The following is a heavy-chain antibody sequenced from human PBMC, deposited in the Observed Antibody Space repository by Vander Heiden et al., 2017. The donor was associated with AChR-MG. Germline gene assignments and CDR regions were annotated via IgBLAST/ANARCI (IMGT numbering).Heavy chain of an antibody. CDR1: AFTFRGNA. CDR3: ARDLVAAITLRGAGY. D-gene: IGHD5-12*01. J-gene: IGHJ4*02. V-gene: IGHV3-30*04. CDR2: ISYDGSNK. Sequence: QVQLVESGGGVVQPGRSLSLSVAASAFTFRGNAMHWVRQAPGKGLECVAVISYDGSNKYYADSGKGRFTISRENSKNTLYLQMNSLRDEDTAVYYCARDLVAAITLRGAGYWCQGTLVTVSS.